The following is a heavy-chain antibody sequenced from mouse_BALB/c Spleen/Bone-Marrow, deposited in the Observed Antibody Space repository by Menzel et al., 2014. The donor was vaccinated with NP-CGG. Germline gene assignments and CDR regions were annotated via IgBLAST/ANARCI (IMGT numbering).Heavy chain of an antibody. CDR2: ISSGSSTI. CDR3: ARIGRARGYAMDY. J-gene: IGHJ4*01. V-gene: IGHV5-17*02. D-gene: IGHD3-3*01. Sequence: EVQRVESGGGSVQPGGSRKLSCAASGITFRNFGMHWVRQAPEKGLEWVAYISSGSSTIYYADTLKGRFTISRDNPKNSLLLQMTSLRSEDTAMYYCARIGRARGYAMDYWGQGTSVTVSS. CDR1: GITFRNFG.